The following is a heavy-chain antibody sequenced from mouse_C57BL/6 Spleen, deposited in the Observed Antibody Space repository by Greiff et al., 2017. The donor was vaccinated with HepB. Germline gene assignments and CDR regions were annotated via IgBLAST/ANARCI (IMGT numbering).Heavy chain of an antibody. D-gene: IGHD1-1*01. J-gene: IGHJ1*03. CDR1: GFTFSDYG. CDR2: ISSGSSTI. V-gene: IGHV5-17*01. CDR3: AREITTVVAHWYFDV. Sequence: EVKLVESGGGLVKPGGSLKLSCAASGFTFSDYGMHWVRQAPEKGLEWVAYISSGSSTIYYADTVKGRFTISRDNAKNTLFLQMTSLRSEDTAMYYCAREITTVVAHWYFDVWGTGTTVTVSS.